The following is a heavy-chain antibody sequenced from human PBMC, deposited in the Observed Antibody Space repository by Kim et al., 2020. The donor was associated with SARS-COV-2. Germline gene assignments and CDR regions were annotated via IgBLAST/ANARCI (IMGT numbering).Heavy chain of an antibody. D-gene: IGHD4-17*01. Sequence: SETLSLTCTVSGGSISSYYWSWIRQPAGKGLEWIGRIYTSGSTNYNPSLKSRVTMSVDTSKNQFSLKLSSVTAADTAVYYCARDRGTVTRERKNAFDIWGQGSMVTVSS. CDR3: ARDRGTVTRERKNAFDI. V-gene: IGHV4-4*07. CDR1: GGSISSYY. J-gene: IGHJ3*02. CDR2: IYTSGST.